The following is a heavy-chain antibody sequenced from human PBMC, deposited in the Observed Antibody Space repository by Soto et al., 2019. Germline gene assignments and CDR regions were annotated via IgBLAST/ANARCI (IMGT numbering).Heavy chain of an antibody. CDR1: GGTFSSYT. Sequence: QVQLVQSGAEVKKPGSSVKVSCKASGGTFSSYTISWVRQAPGQGLEWMGRIIPILGIANYAQKFQGRVTITADKSTSPAYLELSSLRSEDTAVYYCARRRLGYFDYWGQGTPVTVCS. V-gene: IGHV1-69*02. CDR3: ARRRLGYFDY. CDR2: IIPILGIA. J-gene: IGHJ4*02.